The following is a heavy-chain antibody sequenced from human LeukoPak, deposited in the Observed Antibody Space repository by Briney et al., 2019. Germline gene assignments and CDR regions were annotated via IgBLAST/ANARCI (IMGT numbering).Heavy chain of an antibody. CDR3: ARWPHCQDF. J-gene: IGHJ4*02. Sequence: PGGSLRLSCAASGFPFSDFYMSWVRQAPGKGLEWVANINKDGSEEKYVDSVKGRFTISRDNAKNSLYLQMSSLRADDTAVYYCARWPHCQDFWGRGTRVTVSS. V-gene: IGHV3-7*03. CDR2: INKDGSEE. CDR1: GFPFSDFY.